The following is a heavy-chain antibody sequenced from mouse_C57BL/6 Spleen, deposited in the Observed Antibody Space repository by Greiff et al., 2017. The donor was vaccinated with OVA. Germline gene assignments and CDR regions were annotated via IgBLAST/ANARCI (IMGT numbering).Heavy chain of an antibody. Sequence: DVMLVESGGGLVQPGGSLSLSCAASGFTFTDYYMSWVRQPPGKALEWLGFIRNKANGYTTEYSASVKGRFTISRDNSQSILYLQMNALRAEDSATYYCARLDYGSNVRYAMDYWGQGTSVTVSS. J-gene: IGHJ4*01. CDR1: GFTFTDYY. V-gene: IGHV7-3*01. CDR3: ARLDYGSNVRYAMDY. CDR2: IRNKANGYTT. D-gene: IGHD1-1*01.